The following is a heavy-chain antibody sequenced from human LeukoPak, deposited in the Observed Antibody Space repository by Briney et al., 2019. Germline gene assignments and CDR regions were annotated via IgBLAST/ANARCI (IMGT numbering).Heavy chain of an antibody. CDR2: ISSSSSYI. J-gene: IGHJ6*03. CDR1: GFTFSSYE. V-gene: IGHV3-21*01. Sequence: AGGTLRLSCAASGFTFSSYEMNWVRQAPGKGLEWVSSISSSSSYIYYADSVKGRFTISRDNAKNSLYLQMNSLRAEDTAMYYCAKDRCSNGIGCYYYYMDVWGKGTTVTISS. D-gene: IGHD2-8*01. CDR3: AKDRCSNGIGCYYYYMDV.